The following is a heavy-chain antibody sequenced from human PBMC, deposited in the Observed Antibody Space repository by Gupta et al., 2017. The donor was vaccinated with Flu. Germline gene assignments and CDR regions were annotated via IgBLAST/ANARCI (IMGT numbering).Heavy chain of an antibody. CDR3: ARHPASTWGESPGSFFDF. D-gene: IGHD3-16*01. CDR2: DFNSGST. CDR1: GGPLRGYY. V-gene: IGHV4-59*08. J-gene: IGHJ4*02. Sequence: HVELQESGPRLVEASETLSLTCTVSGGPLRGYYWNWIRLTPGKGLEWIGYDFNSGSTNYNPSLRSRVTISLDTSTSQVALRLISVTAADTAIYFCARHPASTWGESPGSFFDFWGRGSSVTVSS.